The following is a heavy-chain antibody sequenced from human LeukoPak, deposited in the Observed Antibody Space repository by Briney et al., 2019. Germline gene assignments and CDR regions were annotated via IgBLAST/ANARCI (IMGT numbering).Heavy chain of an antibody. D-gene: IGHD3-22*01. Sequence: SSETLSLTCAVYGGSFSGYYWSWIRQPPGKRLEWIGEINHSGSTNYNPSLKSRVTISVDTSKNQFSLKLSSVTAADTAVYYCARTYYDSSGYYSHLDYWGQGTLVTVSS. J-gene: IGHJ4*02. CDR1: GGSFSGYY. CDR3: ARTYYDSSGYYSHLDY. CDR2: INHSGST. V-gene: IGHV4-34*01.